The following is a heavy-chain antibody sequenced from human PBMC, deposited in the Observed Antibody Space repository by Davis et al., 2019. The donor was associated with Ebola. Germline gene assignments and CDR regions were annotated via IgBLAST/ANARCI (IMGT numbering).Heavy chain of an antibody. CDR2: IRSDEDYT. CDR1: GFTFSPHW. CDR3: ARGGIRSLDY. Sequence: GESLKISCAASGFTFSPHWMHWVRQAPGKGLVWVARIRSDEDYTTYADSVKGRFTISRDDAKNTVYLQMDSLRAEDTAVYFCARGGIRSLDYWGQGTLVIVSS. J-gene: IGHJ4*02. V-gene: IGHV3-74*01. D-gene: IGHD3-3*01.